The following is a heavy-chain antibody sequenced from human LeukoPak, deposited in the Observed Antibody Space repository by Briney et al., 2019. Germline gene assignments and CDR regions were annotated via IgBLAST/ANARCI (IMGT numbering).Heavy chain of an antibody. CDR3: ARGSFGVVIPPTKGLDY. Sequence: GGSLRLSCAASGFTFSSYWMHWVRQAPGKGLVWVSRINSDGSSTSYADSVEGRFTISRDNAKNTLYLQMNSLRAEDTAVYYCARGSFGVVIPPTKGLDYWGQGTLVTVSS. V-gene: IGHV3-74*01. J-gene: IGHJ4*02. CDR1: GFTFSSYW. CDR2: INSDGSST. D-gene: IGHD3-3*01.